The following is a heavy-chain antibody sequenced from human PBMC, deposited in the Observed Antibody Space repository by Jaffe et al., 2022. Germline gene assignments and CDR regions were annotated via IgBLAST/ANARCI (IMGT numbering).Heavy chain of an antibody. CDR1: GFTFSDYG. D-gene: IGHD3-3*01. CDR3: VRREGVGCGYCTFH. J-gene: IGHJ4*02. CDR2: IRHDGGKT. V-gene: IGHV3-30*02. Sequence: QVQLVESGGGVVQPGESLRLSCAASGFTFSDYGMHWVRQAPGKGLEWVAYIRHDGGKTDFADSVRGRFTISRDNSKNTVYLQLNSLRTDDTAVYFCVRREGVGCGYCTFHWGQGTLVTVSS.